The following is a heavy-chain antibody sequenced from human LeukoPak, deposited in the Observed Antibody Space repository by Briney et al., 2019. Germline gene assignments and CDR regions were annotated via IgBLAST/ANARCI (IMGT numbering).Heavy chain of an antibody. CDR2: IIPMFGTA. J-gene: IGHJ6*03. CDR3: ARGRWFGELFSYYYYMDV. D-gene: IGHD3-10*01. CDR1: GFTFSSYA. V-gene: IGHV1-69*01. Sequence: GGSLRLSCAASGFTFSSYAMSWVRQAPGQGLEWMGGIIPMFGTANYAQKFQGRVTITADESTSTAYMELSSLRSEDTAVYYCARGRWFGELFSYYYYMDVWGKGTTVTISS.